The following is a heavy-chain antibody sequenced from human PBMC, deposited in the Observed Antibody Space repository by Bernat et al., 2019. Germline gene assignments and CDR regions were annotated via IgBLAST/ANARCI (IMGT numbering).Heavy chain of an antibody. J-gene: IGHJ4*02. CDR2: ISYDGSNK. V-gene: IGHV3-30*05. Sequence: QVQLVESGGGVVQPGRSLRLSCAASGFTFSSYGMQWVRQAPGKGLEWVAVISYDGSNKYYADSVKGRFTISRDNSKNTLYLQMNSLRAEDTAVYYCARGYDFWSGYYFDYWGQGTLVTVSS. D-gene: IGHD3-3*01. CDR1: GFTFSSYG. CDR3: ARGYDFWSGYYFDY.